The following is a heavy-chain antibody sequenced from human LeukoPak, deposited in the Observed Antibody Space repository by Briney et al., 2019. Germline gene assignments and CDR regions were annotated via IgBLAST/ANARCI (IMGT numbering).Heavy chain of an antibody. J-gene: IGHJ4*02. D-gene: IGHD2-2*01. V-gene: IGHV3-23*01. CDR3: SIDGSSTSRGGFDY. CDR2: ISGSGGST. Sequence: GGSLRLTCAASGFIFSDYAMSWVRQPPGKGLDWVSAISGSGGSTDYADSVKGRFTISRDNSKNTLYLQLNSLRAEDTAVYYCSIDGSSTSRGGFDYWGQGILVTVSS. CDR1: GFIFSDYA.